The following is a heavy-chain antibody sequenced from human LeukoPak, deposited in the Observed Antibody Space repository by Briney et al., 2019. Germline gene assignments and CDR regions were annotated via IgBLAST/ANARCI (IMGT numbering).Heavy chain of an antibody. J-gene: IGHJ4*02. D-gene: IGHD5-12*01. Sequence: SETLSLTCTVSGGSISSYYWSWIRQPPGKGLEWIEYIYYSGSTNYNPSLKSRVTISVDTSKNQFSLKLSSVTAADTAVYYCARVTRWLPNYFDYWGQGTLVTVSS. CDR1: GGSISSYY. V-gene: IGHV4-59*01. CDR3: ARVTRWLPNYFDY. CDR2: IYYSGST.